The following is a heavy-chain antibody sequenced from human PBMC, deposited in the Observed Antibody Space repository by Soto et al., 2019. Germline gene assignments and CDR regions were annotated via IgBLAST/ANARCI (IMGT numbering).Heavy chain of an antibody. CDR2: IYYSGST. D-gene: IGHD3-3*01. CDR3: ARDFGTIFGLVGNFDY. V-gene: IGHV4-31*03. Sequence: SETLSLTCTVSGGSISSGGYYWSWIRQHPGKGLEWIGYIYYSGSTYYNPSLKSRVTISVDTSKNQFSLKLSSVTAADTAVYYCARDFGTIFGLVGNFDYWGQGTLVTVPQ. J-gene: IGHJ4*02. CDR1: GGSISSGGYY.